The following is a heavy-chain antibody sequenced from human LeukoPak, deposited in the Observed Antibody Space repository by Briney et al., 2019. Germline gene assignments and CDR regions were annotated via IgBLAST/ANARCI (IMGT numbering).Heavy chain of an antibody. Sequence: ESGPTLVKPTQTLTLTCTFSGFSLSTSGVGVGWIRQPPGKALEWLALIYWDDDKRYSLSLKSRLTITKDTSKNQVVLTMTNMDPVDTATYYCAHRPRLSLGSGDRNWFDPWGQGTLVTVSS. CDR3: AHRPRLSLGSGDRNWFDP. J-gene: IGHJ5*02. D-gene: IGHD6-19*01. V-gene: IGHV2-5*02. CDR2: IYWDDDK. CDR1: GFSLSTSGVG.